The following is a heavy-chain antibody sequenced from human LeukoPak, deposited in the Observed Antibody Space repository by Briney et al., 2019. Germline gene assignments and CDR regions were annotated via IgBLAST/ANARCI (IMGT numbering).Heavy chain of an antibody. CDR1: GYTFTGYY. J-gene: IGHJ4*02. Sequence: GASVKVSCKASGYTFTGYYLHWVRQAPGQGLEWMGWVYPNNGGPYYAQKFQGRVTMTRDTSITTVYMELSRLRSDDTAVYYCARKGEVYGDYDYWGQGTLVTVSS. V-gene: IGHV1-2*02. D-gene: IGHD4-17*01. CDR2: VYPNNGGP. CDR3: ARKGEVYGDYDY.